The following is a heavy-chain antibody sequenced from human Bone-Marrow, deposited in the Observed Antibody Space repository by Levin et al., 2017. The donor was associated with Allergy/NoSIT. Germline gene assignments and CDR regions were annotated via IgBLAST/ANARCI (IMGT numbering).Heavy chain of an antibody. J-gene: IGHJ4*02. CDR2: IYPSDSDT. Sequence: GESLKISCQGSGYSFASYWIAWVRQMPGKGLEWMGIIYPSDSDTRYSPSFQGQVTISADMSINTAYLQWNSLKASDPAMYYCGRHCSGGSCLERWIAYWGQGTLVTVSS. CDR3: GRHCSGGSCLERWIAY. D-gene: IGHD2-15*01. CDR1: GYSFASYW. V-gene: IGHV5-51*01.